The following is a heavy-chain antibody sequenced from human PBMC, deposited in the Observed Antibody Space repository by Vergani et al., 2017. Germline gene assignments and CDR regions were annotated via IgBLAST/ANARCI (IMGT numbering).Heavy chain of an antibody. V-gene: IGHV3-30*02. CDR2: LRYVESNE. Sequence: VRLLESGGAVAQPGGPLTPSCAASGSCLCTYGSYWIRRAPGAGLEWVAFLRYVESNEYYGNAVKGGFIISRDNTKTMLTLEMHSLSPEDTAVYYCANSYCSSLSCYAFYGMEVWGQGTTVTVSS. CDR1: GSCLCTYG. D-gene: IGHD2-2*01. J-gene: IGHJ6*02. CDR3: ANSYCSSLSCYAFYGMEV.